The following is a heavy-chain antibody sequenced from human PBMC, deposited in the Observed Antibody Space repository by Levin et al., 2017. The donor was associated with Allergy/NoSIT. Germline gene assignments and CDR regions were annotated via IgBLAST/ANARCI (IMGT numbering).Heavy chain of an antibody. V-gene: IGHV3-21*01. CDR2: ISSSSSYI. CDR3: AGDEYCSSTSCYHPDDY. D-gene: IGHD2-2*01. J-gene: IGHJ4*02. CDR1: GFTFSSYS. Sequence: PGGSLRLSCAASGFTFSSYSMNWVRQAPGKGLEWVSSISSSSSYIYYADSVKGRFTISRDNAKNSLYLQMNSLRAEDTAVYYWAGDEYCSSTSCYHPDDYWGQGTLVTVSS.